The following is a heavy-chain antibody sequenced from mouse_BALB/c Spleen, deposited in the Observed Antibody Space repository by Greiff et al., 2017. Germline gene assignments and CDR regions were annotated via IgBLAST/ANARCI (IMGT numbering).Heavy chain of an antibody. CDR2: INPYNDGT. J-gene: IGHJ2*01. D-gene: IGHD1-1*01. Sequence: EVQVVESGPELVKPGASVKMSCKASGYTFTSYVMHWVKQKPGQGLEWIGYINPYNDGTKYNEKFKGKATLTSDKSSSTAYMELSSLTSEDSAVYYCARDGSFVFDYWGQGTTLTVSS. CDR1: GYTFTSYV. CDR3: ARDGSFVFDY. V-gene: IGHV1-14*01.